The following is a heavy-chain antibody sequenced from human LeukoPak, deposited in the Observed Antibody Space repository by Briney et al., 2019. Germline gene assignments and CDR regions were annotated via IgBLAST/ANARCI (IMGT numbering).Heavy chain of an antibody. CDR3: ARVNPTAGPYYFDY. V-gene: IGHV3-21*01. D-gene: IGHD6-19*01. CDR2: ISSSSSYI. CDR1: GFTFSSYS. J-gene: IGHJ4*02. Sequence: PGGSLRLSCAASGFTFSSYSMNWVRQAPGKGLEWVSSISSSSSYIYYADSVKGRFTISRDNAKNSLYLQINSLRAEDTAVYYCARVNPTAGPYYFDYWGQGTLVTVSS.